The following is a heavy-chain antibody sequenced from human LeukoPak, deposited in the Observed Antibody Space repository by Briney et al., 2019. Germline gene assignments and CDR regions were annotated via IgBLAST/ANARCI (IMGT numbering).Heavy chain of an antibody. CDR3: ARWKGYCSGGSCLINWFDP. Sequence: ASVKVSCKASGYTFTSYGISWVRQAPGQGLEWMGWISAYNGNTNYAQKPQGRVTMTTDTSTSTAYMELRSLRSDDTAVYYCARWKGYCSGGSCLINWFDPWGQGTLVTVSS. D-gene: IGHD2-15*01. J-gene: IGHJ5*02. CDR1: GYTFTSYG. CDR2: ISAYNGNT. V-gene: IGHV1-18*01.